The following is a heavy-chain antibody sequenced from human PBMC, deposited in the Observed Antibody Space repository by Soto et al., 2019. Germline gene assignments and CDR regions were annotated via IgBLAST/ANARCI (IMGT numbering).Heavy chain of an antibody. D-gene: IGHD6-19*01. Sequence: GESLKISCKVSGYRFTSSWIGWLRQMPGKGLEWMGIIFPSDSDTRYSPSFQGQVTMSVDKSITTAYLQWSSLKASDTAIYYCARQESSGWFYFDHWGQGTLVTVSS. V-gene: IGHV5-51*01. CDR1: GYRFTSSW. CDR3: ARQESSGWFYFDH. CDR2: IFPSDSDT. J-gene: IGHJ4*02.